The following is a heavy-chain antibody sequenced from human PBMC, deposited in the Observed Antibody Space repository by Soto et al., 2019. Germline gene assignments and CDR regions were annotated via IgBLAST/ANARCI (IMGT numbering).Heavy chain of an antibody. J-gene: IGHJ4*02. CDR2: INPFDGCR. D-gene: IGHD3-22*01. Sequence: GASVKVSCKASGYIFTSYYIHWVRQAPGQGLEWMGWINPFDGCRMFAQSFQGQVTISADKSISTAYLQWSSLKASDTAMYYCARPIGSLSTTDLTYWGQGTLVTVSS. CDR1: GYIFTSYY. V-gene: IGHV1-2*02. CDR3: ARPIGSLSTTDLTY.